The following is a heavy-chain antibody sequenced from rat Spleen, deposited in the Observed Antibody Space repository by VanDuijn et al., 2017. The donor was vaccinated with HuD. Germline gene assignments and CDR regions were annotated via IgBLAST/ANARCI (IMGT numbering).Heavy chain of an antibody. CDR1: GFTFSNYG. CDR3: ARRHYGYTDYFDY. D-gene: IGHD1-9*01. CDR2: ISPSGGST. J-gene: IGHJ2*01. V-gene: IGHV5-19*01. Sequence: EVQLVGSGGGLVQPGRSLKLSCAASGFTFSNYGMHWIRQAPTKGLEWVASISPSGGSTYYRDSVKGRFTISRDNAKSTLYLQMDSLRSEDTATYYCARRHYGYTDYFDYWGQGVMVTVSS.